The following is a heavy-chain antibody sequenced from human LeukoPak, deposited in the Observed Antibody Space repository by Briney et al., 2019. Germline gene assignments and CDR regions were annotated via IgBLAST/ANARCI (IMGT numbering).Heavy chain of an antibody. V-gene: IGHV4-39*01. D-gene: IGHD3-3*01. CDR2: IYYGGST. Sequence: SETLSLTCTVSGGSISSSSYYWGWIRQPPGKGLEWIGSIYYGGSTYYNPSLKSRVTISVDTSKNQFSLKLSSVTAADTAVYYCARGDYDFWRGDYWGQGTLVTVSS. J-gene: IGHJ4*02. CDR3: ARGDYDFWRGDY. CDR1: GGSISSSSYY.